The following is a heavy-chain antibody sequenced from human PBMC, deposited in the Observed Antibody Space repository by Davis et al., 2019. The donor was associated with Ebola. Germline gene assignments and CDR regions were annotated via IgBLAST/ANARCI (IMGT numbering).Heavy chain of an antibody. J-gene: IGHJ4*02. CDR3: ARVSGSFDY. CDR1: GYTFTGYY. D-gene: IGHD6-25*01. Sequence: AASVKVSCKASGYTFTGYYMHWVRQAPGQGLEWMGIINPSGGSTSYAQKFQGRVTMTRDTSTSTAYMELRSLRSDDTAVYYCARVSGSFDYWGQGTLVTVSS. CDR2: INPSGGST. V-gene: IGHV1-46*01.